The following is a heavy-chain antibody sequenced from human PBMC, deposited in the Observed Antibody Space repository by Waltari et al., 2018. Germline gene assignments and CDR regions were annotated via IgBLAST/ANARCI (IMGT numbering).Heavy chain of an antibody. J-gene: IGHJ2*01. CDR1: GFTFSSYA. Sequence: QVQLVESGGGVVQPGRSLRLSCAASGFTFSSYAMHWVRQAPGTGLEWVAVISYDGSNKYYADFGKGRFTIARDNSKNTLYLQMNSLRGEDTAVYYCARGRGIVGATDRSYWYFDLWGRGTLVTVSS. D-gene: IGHD1-26*01. V-gene: IGHV3-30-3*01. CDR2: ISYDGSNK. CDR3: ARGRGIVGATDRSYWYFDL.